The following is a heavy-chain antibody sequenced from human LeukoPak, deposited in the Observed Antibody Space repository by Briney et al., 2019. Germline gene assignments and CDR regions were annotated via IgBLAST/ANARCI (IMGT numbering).Heavy chain of an antibody. V-gene: IGHV3-15*01. Sequence: GGSLRLSCAASGFTFSDAWMSWVRQAPGXGLEWVGRITRNTAGGTSEYAAPVKGRFTLSRDDSKNTLYLQMSSLIIEDTAVYFCATEYYGSFNFWGQGTLVTVSS. CDR1: GFTFSDAW. CDR2: ITRNTAGGTS. CDR3: ATEYYGSFNF. J-gene: IGHJ4*02. D-gene: IGHD1-26*01.